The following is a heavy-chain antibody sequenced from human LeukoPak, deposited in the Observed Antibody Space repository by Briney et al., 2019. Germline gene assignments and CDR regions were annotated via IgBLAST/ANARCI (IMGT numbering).Heavy chain of an antibody. V-gene: IGHV3-21*01. Sequence: GGSLRLSCAASGFNFSSYSMNWVRQAPGKGLEWVSSISSSSSFRYYADSVKSRFTISRDNAKNSLYLQMNSLRAEDTAVYYCARESSGYFYWGQGTLVTVSS. J-gene: IGHJ4*02. D-gene: IGHD3-22*01. CDR1: GFNFSSYS. CDR3: ARESSGYFY. CDR2: ISSSSSFR.